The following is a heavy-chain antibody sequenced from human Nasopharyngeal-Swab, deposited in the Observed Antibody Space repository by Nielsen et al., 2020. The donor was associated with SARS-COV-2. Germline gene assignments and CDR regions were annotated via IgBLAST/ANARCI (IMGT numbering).Heavy chain of an antibody. CDR3: AREPGDGVSWFDP. J-gene: IGHJ5*02. Sequence: ASLKVSCKASGYTFTSYYMHWVRQAPGQGLEWMGIINPSGGSTSYAQKFQGRVTMTRDTSTSTVYMELSSLRSEDTAVYYCAREPGDGVSWFDPWGQGTLVTVSS. CDR2: INPSGGST. V-gene: IGHV1-46*01. CDR1: GYTFTSYY. D-gene: IGHD3-10*01.